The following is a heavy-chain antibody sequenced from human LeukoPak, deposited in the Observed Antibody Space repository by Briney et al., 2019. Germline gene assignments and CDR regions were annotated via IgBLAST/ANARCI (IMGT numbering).Heavy chain of an antibody. CDR2: IYYSGST. Sequence: SETLSLTCTVSGGSISSYYWSWIRQPPGKGLEWIGYIYYSGSTNYNPSLKSRVTISVDTSKNQFSLKLSSVTAADTAVYYCARVKEMATITRAFDIWGQGTMVTVSS. CDR1: GGSISSYY. CDR3: ARVKEMATITRAFDI. D-gene: IGHD5-24*01. J-gene: IGHJ3*02. V-gene: IGHV4-59*08.